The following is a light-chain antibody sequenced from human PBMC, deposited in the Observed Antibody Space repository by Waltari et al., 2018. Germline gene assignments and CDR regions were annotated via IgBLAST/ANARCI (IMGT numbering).Light chain of an antibody. Sequence: QSVLTQPPSASGTPGQRLTISCSGSSSNIGSNYIYWYQQLPGTAPKLLINRNNQRPSGGPDRFSGSKSGTSASLAISGLRSGDEADYYCAAWDDSLRGWVFGGGTKLTVL. CDR1: SSNIGSNY. V-gene: IGLV1-47*01. J-gene: IGLJ3*02. CDR3: AAWDDSLRGWV. CDR2: RNN.